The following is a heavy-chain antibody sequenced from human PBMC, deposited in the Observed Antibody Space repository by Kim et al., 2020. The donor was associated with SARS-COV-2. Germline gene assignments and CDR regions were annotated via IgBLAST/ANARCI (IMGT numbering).Heavy chain of an antibody. Sequence: KYYVSSVKDRLTISRDNARNSLYLQMNSLRAADTAVYFCARSILPDYWGQGTLVTVSS. V-gene: IGHV3-7*03. J-gene: IGHJ4*02. D-gene: IGHD3-10*01. CDR3: ARSILPDY. CDR2: K.